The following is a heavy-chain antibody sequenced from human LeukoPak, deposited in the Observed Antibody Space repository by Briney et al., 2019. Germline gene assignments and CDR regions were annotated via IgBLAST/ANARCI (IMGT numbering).Heavy chain of an antibody. D-gene: IGHD5-18*01. CDR3: ARSPDTAMVTRFDY. CDR1: GGSISSSSYY. Sequence: SETLSLTCTVSGGSISSSSYYWGWIRQPPGKGLEWIGSIYYSGSTYYNPSLKSRVTIPVDTTKNQFSLKLSSVTAADTAVYYCARSPDTAMVTRFDYWGQGTLVTVSS. V-gene: IGHV4-39*07. J-gene: IGHJ4*02. CDR2: IYYSGST.